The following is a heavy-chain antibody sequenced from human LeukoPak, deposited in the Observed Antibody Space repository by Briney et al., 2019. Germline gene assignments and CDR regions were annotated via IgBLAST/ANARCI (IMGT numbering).Heavy chain of an antibody. CDR1: GFTFSSYA. J-gene: IGHJ4*02. CDR2: ISGSGGST. Sequence: GASLRLSCAASGFTFSSYAMSWVRQAPGKGLEWVSAISGSGGSTYYADSVKGRFTISRDNSKNTLYLQMNSLRAEDTAVYYCAKARIWDSSDLWFDYWGQGTLVTVSS. V-gene: IGHV3-23*01. D-gene: IGHD3-22*01. CDR3: AKARIWDSSDLWFDY.